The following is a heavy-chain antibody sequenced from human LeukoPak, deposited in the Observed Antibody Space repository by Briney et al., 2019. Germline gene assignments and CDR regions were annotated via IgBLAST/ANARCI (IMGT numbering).Heavy chain of an antibody. Sequence: GESLKISCKVSGYTFSNFWIGWVRQTPGKGLEWMGVIYPDDSDTKYSPSFKGQVTISADKSIRTAYVQWGSLKASDTGLYYCARGRGGFDGYENFDFWGQGTLVIVSS. CDR1: GYTFSNFW. CDR3: ARGRGGFDGYENFDF. V-gene: IGHV5-51*01. J-gene: IGHJ4*02. D-gene: IGHD5-12*01. CDR2: IYPDDSDT.